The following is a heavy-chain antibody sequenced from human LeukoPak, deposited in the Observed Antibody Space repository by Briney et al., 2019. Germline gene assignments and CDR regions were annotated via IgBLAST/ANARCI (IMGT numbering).Heavy chain of an antibody. CDR1: GGSFSGYY. V-gene: IGHV4-34*01. CDR3: ARGPSPSGDFSFGY. Sequence: SETLSPTCAVYGGSFSGYYWSWIRQPPGKGLEWIGEINHSGSTNYNPSLKSRVTISVDTSKNQFSLKLSSVTAADTAVYYCARGPSPSGDFSFGYWGQGTLVTVSS. CDR2: INHSGST. J-gene: IGHJ4*02. D-gene: IGHD4-17*01.